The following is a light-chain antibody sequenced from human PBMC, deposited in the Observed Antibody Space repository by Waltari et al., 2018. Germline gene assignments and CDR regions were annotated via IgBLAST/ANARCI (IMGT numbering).Light chain of an antibody. CDR3: QQTYTSPPEYT. J-gene: IGKJ2*01. Sequence: DNQMTQSPSSLSASVGDRLTITCRASQFVSNYLNWYQHKLGKAPKLLISAASSLQGGVPSRFSGSGSGTDFTLTISSLQPEDFATYYCQQTYTSPPEYTFGQGTKLEIK. V-gene: IGKV1-39*01. CDR2: AAS. CDR1: QFVSNY.